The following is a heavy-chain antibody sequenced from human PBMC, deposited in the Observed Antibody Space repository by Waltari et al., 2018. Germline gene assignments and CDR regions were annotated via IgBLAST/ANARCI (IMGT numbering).Heavy chain of an antibody. V-gene: IGHV4-4*07. CDR3: ARDHGSGHFDY. D-gene: IGHD6-19*01. Sequence: QVQLQESGPGLVKPSETLSLTCTVSGDSISSYSWSWIRQSAGKGLEWIGRMSSSGTTWYNPSLKSRVTLSLDTPKNQFSLKLTSVTAADTAVYYCARDHGSGHFDYWGRGTLVTVSS. CDR1: GDSISSYS. J-gene: IGHJ4*02. CDR2: MSSSGTT.